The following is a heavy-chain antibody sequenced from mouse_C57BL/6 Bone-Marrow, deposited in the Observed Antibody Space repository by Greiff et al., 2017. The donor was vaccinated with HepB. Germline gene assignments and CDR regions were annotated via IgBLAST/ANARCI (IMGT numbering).Heavy chain of an antibody. Sequence: EVQGVESGGGLVKPGGSLKLSCAASGFTFSSYAMSWVRQTPEKRLEWVATISDGGSYTYYPDNVKGRFTISRDNAKNNLYLQMSHLKSEDTAMYYCARDPLYYDYDGYYFDYWGQGTTLTVSS. CDR3: ARDPLYYDYDGYYFDY. D-gene: IGHD2-4*01. CDR2: ISDGGSYT. CDR1: GFTFSSYA. V-gene: IGHV5-4*01. J-gene: IGHJ2*01.